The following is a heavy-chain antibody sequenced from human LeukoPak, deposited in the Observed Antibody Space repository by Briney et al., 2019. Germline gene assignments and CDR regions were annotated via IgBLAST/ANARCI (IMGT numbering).Heavy chain of an antibody. Sequence: GGSLRLSCAASGFTFSSYAMSWVRQAPGKGLEWVSAISGSGGSTYYADSVKGRFTISRDNSKNTLYLQMNSLRAEDTAVYYCAKFGTYYYDSSGYFDYYYYMGVWGKGTTVTVSS. J-gene: IGHJ6*03. CDR2: ISGSGGST. D-gene: IGHD3-22*01. CDR1: GFTFSSYA. V-gene: IGHV3-23*01. CDR3: AKFGTYYYDSSGYFDYYYYMGV.